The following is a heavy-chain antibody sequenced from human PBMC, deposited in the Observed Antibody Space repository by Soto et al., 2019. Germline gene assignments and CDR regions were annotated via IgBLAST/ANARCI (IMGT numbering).Heavy chain of an antibody. CDR2: IYDGGRT. CDR3: ARGPSGDKVDS. J-gene: IGHJ4*02. CDR1: GGSISTVDYW. Sequence: QVHLQESGPGLVKPSQTLSLTCTVSGGSISTVDYWWSWIRQSPDMGLEWIGHIYDGGRTYNNPSLESRVTMSVDTSKSQLSLTLSSVSAADTAVYYCARGPSGDKVDSWGQGTLVTVSS. D-gene: IGHD7-27*01. V-gene: IGHV4-30-4*01.